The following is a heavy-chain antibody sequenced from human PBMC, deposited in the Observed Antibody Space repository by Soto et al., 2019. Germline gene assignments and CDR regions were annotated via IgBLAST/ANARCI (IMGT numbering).Heavy chain of an antibody. V-gene: IGHV5-51*01. Sequence: GESLKISFKGSGYRFSSYWIAWVRQMPGKALEWMGIIYPGDSDTRYSTSFTGQVTISADKSNSTAYLQWSSLKASDTAMYYCARQGSNCAYYYYGMDVWGQGTTVTVSS. CDR1: GYRFSSYW. D-gene: IGHD3-10*01. J-gene: IGHJ6*02. CDR2: IYPGDSDT. CDR3: ARQGSNCAYYYYGMDV.